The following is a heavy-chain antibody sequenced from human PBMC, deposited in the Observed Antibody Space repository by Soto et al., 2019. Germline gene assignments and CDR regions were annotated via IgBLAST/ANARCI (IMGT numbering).Heavy chain of an antibody. CDR3: ARGYGDYGFGYFDY. V-gene: IGHV3-30-3*01. J-gene: IGHJ4*02. Sequence: VQLLESGGGLVQPGGSLRLSCAASGFTFSSYAMHWVRQAPGKGLEWVAVISYDGSNKYYADSVKGRFTISRDNSKNTLYLQMNSLRAEDTAVYYCARGYGDYGFGYFDYWGQGTLVTVSS. CDR1: GFTFSSYA. D-gene: IGHD4-17*01. CDR2: ISYDGSNK.